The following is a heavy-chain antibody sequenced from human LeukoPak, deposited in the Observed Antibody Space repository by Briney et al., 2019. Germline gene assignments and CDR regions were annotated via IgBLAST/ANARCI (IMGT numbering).Heavy chain of an antibody. D-gene: IGHD3-22*01. J-gene: IGHJ4*02. Sequence: GGSLRLSCAASGFTFSSYSMNWVRQAPGKGLEWVSSISSSSSYIYYADSVKGRFTISRDNAKNSLYLQMNSLRAEDTALYYCAKDSNYDSSGSHFDYWGQGTLVTVSS. CDR3: AKDSNYDSSGSHFDY. CDR2: ISSSSSYI. V-gene: IGHV3-21*04. CDR1: GFTFSSYS.